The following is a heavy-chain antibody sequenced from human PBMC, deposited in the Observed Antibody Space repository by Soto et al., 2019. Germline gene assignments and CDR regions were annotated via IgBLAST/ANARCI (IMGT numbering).Heavy chain of an antibody. D-gene: IGHD3-3*01. CDR3: AKVDSHYDFWSGYLDV. J-gene: IGHJ6*02. CDR2: ISGSGGST. Sequence: GGSLRLSCAASGFTFSSYAMSWVRQAPGKGLEWASAISGSGGSTYYADSVKGRFTISRDNSKNALYLQMNSLRAEDTAVYYCAKVDSHYDFWSGYLDVWGQGTTVTVSS. CDR1: GFTFSSYA. V-gene: IGHV3-23*01.